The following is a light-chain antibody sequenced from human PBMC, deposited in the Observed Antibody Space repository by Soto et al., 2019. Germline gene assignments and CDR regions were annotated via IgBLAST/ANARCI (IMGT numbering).Light chain of an antibody. CDR3: QEYDSSSHSWK. V-gene: IGKV3-20*01. CDR1: QSVSY. CDR2: GAS. J-gene: IGKJ1*01. Sequence: ETVLTQSPGTLSLSPGERVTLSCRASQSVSYLAWYQQKPGQAPRLLIYGASSSATGIPDRFSGSGSGTAFSHTISTLALDDIGVYSGQEYDSSSHSWKFGQGTTVLVK.